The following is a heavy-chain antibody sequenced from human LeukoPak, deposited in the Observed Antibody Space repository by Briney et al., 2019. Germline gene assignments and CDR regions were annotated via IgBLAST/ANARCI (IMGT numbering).Heavy chain of an antibody. V-gene: IGHV4-30-4*01. J-gene: IGHJ5*02. D-gene: IGHD3-10*01. Sequence: SETLSLTCTVSGGSISSGDYYWSWIRQPPGKGLEWIGYIYYSGSTYYNPSLKSRVTISVDTSKNQFSLKLSSVTAAGTAVYYCARGVLLGHENNWFDPWGQGTLVTVSS. CDR1: GGSISSGDYY. CDR3: ARGVLLGHENNWFDP. CDR2: IYYSGST.